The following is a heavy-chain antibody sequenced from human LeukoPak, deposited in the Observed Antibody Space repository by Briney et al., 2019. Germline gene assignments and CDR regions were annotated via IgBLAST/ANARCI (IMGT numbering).Heavy chain of an antibody. CDR2: VNGNGGST. J-gene: IGHJ4*02. CDR3: AKSLYGGCDY. D-gene: IGHD3-16*02. V-gene: IGHV3-23*01. CDR1: GFTFSSSA. Sequence: GGSLRLSCAASGFTFSSSAMSWVRQAPGKGLEWVSGVNGNGGSTSYADSVKGRFTIFRDNSKNTVYLQMNSLRVENTAVYYCAKSLYGGCDYWGQGTVVTVSS.